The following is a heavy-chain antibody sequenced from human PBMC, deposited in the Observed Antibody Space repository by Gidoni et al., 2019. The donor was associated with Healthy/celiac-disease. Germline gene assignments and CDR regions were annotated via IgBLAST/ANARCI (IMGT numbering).Heavy chain of an antibody. CDR1: GGTFSSYA. CDR3: ARVVSRLGLDP. D-gene: IGHD3-16*01. V-gene: IGHV1-69*01. J-gene: IGHJ5*02. CDR2: IIPIFGTA. Sequence: QVKLVQSGAEVNKPGSSVKVSCKASGGTFSSYAISWVRQASGQGIELMGGIIPIFGTANYAQKFPGSVTITADESTSTAYIELSSLRSEDTAVYYCARVVSRLGLDPWGQGTLVTVSS.